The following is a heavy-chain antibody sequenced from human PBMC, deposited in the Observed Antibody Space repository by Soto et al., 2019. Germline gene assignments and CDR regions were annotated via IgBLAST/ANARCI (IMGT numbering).Heavy chain of an antibody. Sequence: VAAVKVSCKASGYTFTSYDINWVRQATGQGLEWMGWMNPNSGNTGYAQKFQGRVTMTRNTSISTAYMELSSLRSEDTAVYYCARGLGSAFDAFDIWGQGTMVTVSS. V-gene: IGHV1-8*01. CDR2: MNPNSGNT. CDR3: ARGLGSAFDAFDI. J-gene: IGHJ3*02. CDR1: GYTFTSYD.